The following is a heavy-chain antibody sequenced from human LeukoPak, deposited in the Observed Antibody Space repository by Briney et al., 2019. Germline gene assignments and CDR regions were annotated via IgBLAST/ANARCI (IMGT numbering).Heavy chain of an antibody. J-gene: IGHJ6*02. CDR3: ARARRLEPLTIFGYYYGMDV. Sequence: NPSETLSLTCAVYGGSFSGYYWSWIRQPPGKGLEWIGEINHSGSTNYNPSLKSRVTISVDTSKNQFSLKLSSVTAADTAVYYCARARRLEPLTIFGYYYGMDVWGQGTTVTVSS. CDR1: GGSFSGYY. D-gene: IGHD1-1*01. CDR2: INHSGST. V-gene: IGHV4-34*01.